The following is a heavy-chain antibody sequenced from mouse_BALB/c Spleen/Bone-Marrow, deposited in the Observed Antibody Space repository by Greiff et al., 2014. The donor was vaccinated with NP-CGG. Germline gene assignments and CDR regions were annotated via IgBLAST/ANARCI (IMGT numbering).Heavy chain of an antibody. CDR1: GFNIKDTY. D-gene: IGHD2-14*01. CDR2: IDPANGNT. Sequence: EVKLMESGAELVKPGASVKLSCAASGFNIKDTYMHWVKQRPEQGLEWIGRIDPANGNTKYDPKFQGKATITADTSSNTAYLQLSSLTSEDTAVYYCASYRYAWYFDVWGAGPRSPSPQ. J-gene: IGHJ1*01. V-gene: IGHV14-3*02. CDR3: ASYRYAWYFDV.